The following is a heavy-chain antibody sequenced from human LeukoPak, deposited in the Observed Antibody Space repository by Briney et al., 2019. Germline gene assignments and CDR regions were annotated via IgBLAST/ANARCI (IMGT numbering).Heavy chain of an antibody. CDR3: ARGSRELYYFDY. CDR1: GGSISSYY. V-gene: IGHV4-59*01. D-gene: IGHD1-7*01. J-gene: IGHJ4*02. Sequence: SETLSLSCTVSGGSISSYYWSWIRQPPGKGLEWIGYIYYSGSTKYNPSLKSRVTISVDASKTQFSLKLNSVTAADTAVYYCARGSRELYYFDYWGQGTLVTVSS. CDR2: IYYSGST.